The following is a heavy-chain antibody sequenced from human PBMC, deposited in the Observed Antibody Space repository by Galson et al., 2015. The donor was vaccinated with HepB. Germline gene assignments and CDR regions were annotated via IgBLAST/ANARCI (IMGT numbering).Heavy chain of an antibody. D-gene: IGHD2-2*03. Sequence: LRLSCAASGFNVRSNYMSWVRQAPGKGLEWVSVIYSGGSTDYADSVKGRFTISRDNSKNTVFLQMDSLRAEDTAVYYCARMPSRRFGYLQGPWGQGTLVTVAS. CDR3: ARMPSRRFGYLQGP. V-gene: IGHV3-66*02. CDR2: IYSGGST. CDR1: GFNVRSNY. J-gene: IGHJ5*02.